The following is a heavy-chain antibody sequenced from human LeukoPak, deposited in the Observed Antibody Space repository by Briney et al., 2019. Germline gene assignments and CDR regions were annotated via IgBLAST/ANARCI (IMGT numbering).Heavy chain of an antibody. CDR2: TSYSEGT. CDR1: GASVSRGGYY. Sequence: PSETLSLTCTVSGASVSRGGYYWNWIRQHPGKGLEWIGFTSYSEGTYYNPSLMSRITISVDISQNQFSLKMRDVTAADTAVYFCATADWESFYFDSWGQGALVAVSS. D-gene: IGHD1-26*01. CDR3: ATADWESFYFDS. V-gene: IGHV4-31*03. J-gene: IGHJ4*02.